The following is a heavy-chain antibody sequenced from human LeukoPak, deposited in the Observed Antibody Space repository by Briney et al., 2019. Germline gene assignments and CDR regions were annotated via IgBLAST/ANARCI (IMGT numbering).Heavy chain of an antibody. CDR2: INPNSGGT. D-gene: IGHD6-6*01. Sequence: ASVKVSCKASGYTFTGYYMHWVRQAPGQGLEWMGWINPNSGGTNYAQKFQGRVTMTRDTSISTAYMELSRLRSDDTAVYYCARALKSSSRRFDLWGRGTLVTVSS. CDR1: GYTFTGYY. V-gene: IGHV1-2*02. J-gene: IGHJ2*01. CDR3: ARALKSSSRRFDL.